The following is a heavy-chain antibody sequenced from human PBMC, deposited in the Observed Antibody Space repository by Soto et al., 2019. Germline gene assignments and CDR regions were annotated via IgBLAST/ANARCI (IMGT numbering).Heavy chain of an antibody. CDR3: VKGRYCSSTSCPSYYYGMDV. V-gene: IGHV3-64D*08. Sequence: GGFLRLSCSASGFTFSSYAMHWVRQAPGKGLEYVSAISSNGGSTYYADSGKGRLTISRDNSKNTLYLQMSSLRAEDTAVYYCVKGRYCSSTSCPSYYYGMDVWGQGTTVTVSS. CDR2: ISSNGGST. CDR1: GFTFSSYA. D-gene: IGHD2-2*01. J-gene: IGHJ6*02.